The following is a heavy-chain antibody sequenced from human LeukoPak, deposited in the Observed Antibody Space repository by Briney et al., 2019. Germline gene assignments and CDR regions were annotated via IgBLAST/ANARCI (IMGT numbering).Heavy chain of an antibody. CDR1: GFSFSRYW. Sequence: GGSLRLSCAASGFSFSRYWMSWVRQVPRKGLEWVANIKQDGSEKYYVDSVKGRFTISRDNAKNSLYLQMNCLRAEDTAVYYCARDKGDYDTSGSLFVFGGQGTLVTVSS. CDR3: ARDKGDYDTSGSLFVF. CDR2: IKQDGSEK. D-gene: IGHD3-22*01. V-gene: IGHV3-7*03. J-gene: IGHJ4*02.